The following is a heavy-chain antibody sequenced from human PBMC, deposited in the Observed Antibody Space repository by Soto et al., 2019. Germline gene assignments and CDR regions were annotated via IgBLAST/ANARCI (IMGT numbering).Heavy chain of an antibody. D-gene: IGHD6-6*01. CDR3: ARRGGAARGSYYYYGMDV. V-gene: IGHV5-10-1*01. CDR2: IDPSDSYT. Sequence: GESLKISCKGSGYSFTSYWISWVRQMPGKGLEWMGRIDPSDSYTNYSPSFQGHVTISADKSISTAYLQWSSLKASDTAMYYCARRGGAARGSYYYYGMDVWGQGTTVTVS. CDR1: GYSFTSYW. J-gene: IGHJ6*02.